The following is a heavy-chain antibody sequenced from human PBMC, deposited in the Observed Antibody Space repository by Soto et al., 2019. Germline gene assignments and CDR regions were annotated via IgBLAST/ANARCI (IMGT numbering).Heavy chain of an antibody. Sequence: GGSLRLSCTASGFTFSYYQMNWVRQAPGKGLEWISYISDSGGNIHYADSVKGRFTISRDNAKNSLYLQMNSLRAEDAAVYYCARESPARSGCFDFRGQGTLVTVSS. CDR1: GFTFSYYQ. V-gene: IGHV3-48*03. D-gene: IGHD6-19*01. CDR3: ARESPARSGCFDF. CDR2: ISDSGGNI. J-gene: IGHJ4*02.